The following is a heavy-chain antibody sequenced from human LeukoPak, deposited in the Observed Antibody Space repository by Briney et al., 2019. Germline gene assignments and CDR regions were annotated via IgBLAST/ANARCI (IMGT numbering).Heavy chain of an antibody. CDR3: ARVGITIYTGAFDI. CDR2: IKEDGSEM. V-gene: IGHV3-7*03. J-gene: IGHJ3*02. Sequence: GGSLRLSCAVSGFTFSSYWMSWVRQAPGKGLEWVASIKEDGSEMYYVDSVKGRFTISRDNAKNSLYLQMNSLRVEDTAVYYCARVGITIYTGAFDIWGQGTMVTVSS. D-gene: IGHD3-9*01. CDR1: GFTFSSYW.